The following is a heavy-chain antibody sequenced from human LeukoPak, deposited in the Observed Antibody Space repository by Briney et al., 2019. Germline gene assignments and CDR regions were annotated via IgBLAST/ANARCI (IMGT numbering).Heavy chain of an antibody. V-gene: IGHV1-69*04. J-gene: IGHJ4*02. D-gene: IGHD2-15*01. CDR2: IIPILGIA. CDR1: GCTFSSYA. Sequence: ASVKASCKASGCTFSSYAISWVRQAPGQGLEWMGRIIPILGIANYAQKFQGRVTITADKSTSTAYMELSSLRSEDTAVYYCASGVLLDVVAALPFDYWGQGTLVTVSS. CDR3: ASGVLLDVVAALPFDY.